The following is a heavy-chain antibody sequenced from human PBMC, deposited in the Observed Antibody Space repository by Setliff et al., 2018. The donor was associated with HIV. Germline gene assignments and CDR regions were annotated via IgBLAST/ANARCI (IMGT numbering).Heavy chain of an antibody. D-gene: IGHD6-6*01. J-gene: IGHJ1*01. Sequence: ASGKVSCKASGYTFTSYYMHWVRQAPVQGLEWMGIINPSSGSTTYAQKFQGRVTMTRDTSTSTVYMELSSLRSEDTAVYYCASDPAPSSSASYFQHWGQGTPVTVSS. CDR1: GYTFTSYY. V-gene: IGHV1-46*01. CDR3: ASDPAPSSSASYFQH. CDR2: INPSSGST.